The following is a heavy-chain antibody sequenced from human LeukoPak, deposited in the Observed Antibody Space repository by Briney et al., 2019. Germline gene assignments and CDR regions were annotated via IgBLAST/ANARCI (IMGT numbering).Heavy chain of an antibody. CDR2: INPSGGST. J-gene: IGHJ5*02. CDR1: GYTFTSYY. CDR3: ARDSSPYSGYDLGNWFDP. D-gene: IGHD5-12*01. Sequence: GASVKVSCKASGYTFTSYYMHWVRQAPGQGLEWMGIINPSGGSTSYAQKFQGRVTMTRDTSTSTVYMELRSLRSDDTAVYYCARDSSPYSGYDLGNWFDPWGQGTLVTVSS. V-gene: IGHV1-46*01.